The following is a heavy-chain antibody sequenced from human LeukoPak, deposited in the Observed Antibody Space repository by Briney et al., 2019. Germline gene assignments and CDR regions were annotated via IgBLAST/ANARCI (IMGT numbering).Heavy chain of an antibody. CDR1: GFTFSSYS. Sequence: GGSLRLSCAASGFTFSSYSMNWVRQAPGKGLEWVSSISSSSSYIYYADSVKGRFTISRDNAKNSLYLQMNSLRAEDTAMYYCARQIDYHGSGSLPDYWSQGTLVTVSS. J-gene: IGHJ4*02. CDR3: ARQIDYHGSGSLPDY. V-gene: IGHV3-21*01. D-gene: IGHD3-10*01. CDR2: ISSSSSYI.